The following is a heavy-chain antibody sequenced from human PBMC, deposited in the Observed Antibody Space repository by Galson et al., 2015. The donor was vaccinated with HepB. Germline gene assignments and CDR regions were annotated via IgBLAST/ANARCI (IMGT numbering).Heavy chain of an antibody. CDR2: IYPGDSDT. CDR3: ARRSLYCGGDCFIFDY. CDR1: GYDFSRYW. V-gene: IGHV5-51*03. D-gene: IGHD2-21*02. J-gene: IGHJ4*02. Sequence: QSGAEVKKPGESLKISCKASGYDFSRYWIGWVRQMPGKGLEWMGIIYPGDSDTRYRPSFQGQVTIPVDMSINTAYLQWSSLKASDTAIYYCARRSLYCGGDCFIFDYWGQGTLVTVSS.